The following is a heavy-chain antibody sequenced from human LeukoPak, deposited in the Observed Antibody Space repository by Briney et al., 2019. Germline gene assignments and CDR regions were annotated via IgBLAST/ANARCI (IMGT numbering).Heavy chain of an antibody. CDR2: IKEGGAQT. CDR3: ARDMGFYGFDI. CDR1: GFTFSNSW. D-gene: IGHD3-10*01. Sequence: PGGSLRLSCAASGFTFSNSWMTWVRQAPGKGLQWVAHIKEGGAQTNYVDSVKGRFTISRDNAKTSLYLQMDSLRAEDTAVYYCARDMGFYGFDIWGQGTMVTVSP. V-gene: IGHV3-7*01. J-gene: IGHJ3*02.